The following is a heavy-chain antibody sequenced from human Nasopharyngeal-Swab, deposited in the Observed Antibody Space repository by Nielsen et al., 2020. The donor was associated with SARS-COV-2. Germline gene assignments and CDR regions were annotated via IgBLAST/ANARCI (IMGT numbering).Heavy chain of an antibody. Sequence: WIRQPPGRGLEWVSVIYSGGSSTYYADSVKGRFTISRDNSKNTLYPQMNSLRAEDTAVYYCAKIDSGSYYEGAFDIWGQGTMVTVSS. CDR3: AKIDSGSYYEGAFDI. CDR2: IYSGGSST. D-gene: IGHD1-26*01. J-gene: IGHJ3*02. V-gene: IGHV3-23*03.